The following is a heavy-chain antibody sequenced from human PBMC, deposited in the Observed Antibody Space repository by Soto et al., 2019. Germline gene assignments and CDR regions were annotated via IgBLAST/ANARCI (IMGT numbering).Heavy chain of an antibody. D-gene: IGHD2-21*01. J-gene: IGHJ5*02. CDR2: IYWDDDK. Sequence: SGPTLVNPTQTLTLTCTFSGFSLSTSGVGVGWIRQPPGKALEWLALIYWDDDKRYSPSLKSRLTITKDTSKNQVVLTMTNMDPLDTATYYCENRRKSRHQFPFDPWGQGPLLTVSS. CDR3: ENRRKSRHQFPFDP. CDR1: GFSLSTSGVG. V-gene: IGHV2-5*02.